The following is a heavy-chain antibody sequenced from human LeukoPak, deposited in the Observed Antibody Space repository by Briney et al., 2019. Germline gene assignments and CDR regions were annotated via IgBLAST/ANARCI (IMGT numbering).Heavy chain of an antibody. V-gene: IGHV4-59*01. Sequence: PSETLSLTCTVSGGSFGNYYWSWIRQPPGKGLEWIGYIYYSGTTNYNPSLKSRVTISVDTSKNQFSLKLHSMSAADTAVYYCARGAGWYNYWGQGTLVTVSS. CDR2: IYYSGTT. CDR3: ARGAGWYNY. J-gene: IGHJ4*02. D-gene: IGHD6-19*01. CDR1: GGSFGNYY.